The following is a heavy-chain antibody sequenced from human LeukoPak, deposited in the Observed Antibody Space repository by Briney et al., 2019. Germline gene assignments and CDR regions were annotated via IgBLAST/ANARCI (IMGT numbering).Heavy chain of an antibody. CDR3: ASQTPSGYGNY. Sequence: GASLRLSCAASGFTFSSCAMSWVRQAPGKGLEWVSAISGSGGSTYYADSVKGRFTISRDNSKITLYLQMNSLRAEDTAVYYCASQTPSGYGNYWGQGTLVTVSS. D-gene: IGHD6-25*01. J-gene: IGHJ4*02. V-gene: IGHV3-23*01. CDR2: ISGSGGST. CDR1: GFTFSSCA.